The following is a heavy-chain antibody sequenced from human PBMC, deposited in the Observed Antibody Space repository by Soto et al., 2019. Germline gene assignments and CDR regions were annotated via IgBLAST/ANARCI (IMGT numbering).Heavy chain of an antibody. V-gene: IGHV1-8*01. D-gene: IGHD3-10*01. Sequence: GASVKVSCKASGYTFTSYDINWVRQATGQGLEWMGWMNPNSGNTGYAQKFQGRVTMTRNTSISTAYMELSSLRSEDTAVYYCARGSSGIWGSYYYGMDVWGQGTTVTVSS. CDR2: MNPNSGNT. J-gene: IGHJ6*02. CDR1: GYTFTSYD. CDR3: ARGSSGIWGSYYYGMDV.